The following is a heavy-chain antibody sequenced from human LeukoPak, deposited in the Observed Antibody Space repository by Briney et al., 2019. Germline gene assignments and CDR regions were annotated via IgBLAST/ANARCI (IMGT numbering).Heavy chain of an antibody. CDR3: ARVLLWFGELLYFDY. CDR1: GGSISSSSYS. Sequence: SETLSLTCTVSGGSISSSSYSWGWIRQPPGKGLEWIGSIYYSGSTYYNPSLKSRVTISVDTSKNQFSLKLSSVTAADTAVYYCARVLLWFGELLYFDYWGQGTLVTVSS. V-gene: IGHV4-39*01. CDR2: IYYSGST. D-gene: IGHD3-10*01. J-gene: IGHJ4*02.